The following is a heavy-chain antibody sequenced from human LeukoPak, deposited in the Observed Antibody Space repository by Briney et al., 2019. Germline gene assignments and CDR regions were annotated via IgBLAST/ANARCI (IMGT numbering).Heavy chain of an antibody. V-gene: IGHV3-23*01. J-gene: IGHJ4*02. D-gene: IGHD3-22*01. CDR3: AKRDSSGSYPYYFDY. CDR1: GFTFSTHA. Sequence: GGSLRLSCVASGFTFSTHAMSWVRLAPGKGLEWVSAIGGSDGSTYYADPVKGRFTISRDNSKDTLYLQMNSLRVEDTATYYCAKRDSSGSYPYYFDYWGQGTLVTVSS. CDR2: IGGSDGST.